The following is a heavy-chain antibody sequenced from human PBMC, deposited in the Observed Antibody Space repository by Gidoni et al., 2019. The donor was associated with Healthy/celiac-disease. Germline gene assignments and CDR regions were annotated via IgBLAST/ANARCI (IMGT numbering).Heavy chain of an antibody. CDR1: GGSISSGDYY. CDR3: ARLDYYGSGSYSWFDP. Sequence: QVQLQESGPGLVKPSQTLSLTCTVSGGSISSGDYYWSWIRQPPGKGLEWIGYIYYSGSTYYNPSLKSRVTISVDTSKNQFSLKLSSVTAADTAVYYCARLDYYGSGSYSWFDPWGQGTLVTVSS. J-gene: IGHJ5*02. V-gene: IGHV4-30-4*01. D-gene: IGHD3-10*01. CDR2: IYYSGST.